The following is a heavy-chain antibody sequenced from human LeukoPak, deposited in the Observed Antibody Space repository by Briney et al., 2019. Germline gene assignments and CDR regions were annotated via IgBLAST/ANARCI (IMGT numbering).Heavy chain of an antibody. Sequence: PSETLSLTCAVYGGSFSGYYWSWIRQPPGKGLEWIGYIYYSGSTNYNPSLKSRVTISVDTSKNQFSLKLSSVTAADTAVYYCARGRREYSCGQGTLVTVSS. J-gene: IGHJ4*02. D-gene: IGHD5-18*01. CDR2: IYYSGST. CDR1: GGSFSGYY. V-gene: IGHV4-59*01. CDR3: ARGRREYS.